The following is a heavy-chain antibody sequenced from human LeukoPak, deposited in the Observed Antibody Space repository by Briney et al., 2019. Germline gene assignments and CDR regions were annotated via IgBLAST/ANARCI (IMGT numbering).Heavy chain of an antibody. CDR3: ARELAERDNNYYMDV. CDR1: GDSISSGNY. J-gene: IGHJ6*03. V-gene: IGHV4-38-2*01. CDR2: IYHSGST. D-gene: IGHD1-7*01. Sequence: PSETLSLTCAVAGDSISSGNYWGWIRQPPGKGLEWIGSIYHSGSTNYNPSLKSRVTISVDTSKNQFSLRLSSVTAADTAVYYCARELAERDNNYYMDVWGKGTTVTVSS.